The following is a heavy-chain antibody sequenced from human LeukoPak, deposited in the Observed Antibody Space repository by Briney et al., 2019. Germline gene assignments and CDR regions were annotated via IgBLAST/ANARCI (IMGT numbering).Heavy chain of an antibody. CDR3: ARDAYCSSTSCYLGFDY. D-gene: IGHD2-2*01. CDR1: GFTFSSYS. J-gene: IGHJ4*02. V-gene: IGHV3-21*01. CDR2: ISSSSSYI. Sequence: GGSLRLSCAASGFTFSSYSMNWVRQAPGKGLEWVSSISSSSSYIYYADSVKGRFTISKDNAKNLLYLQMNSLRAEDTAVYYCARDAYCSSTSCYLGFDYWGQGTLVTVSS.